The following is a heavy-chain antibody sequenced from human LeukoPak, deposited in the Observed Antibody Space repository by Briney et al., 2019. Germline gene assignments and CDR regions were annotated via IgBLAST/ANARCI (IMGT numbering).Heavy chain of an antibody. V-gene: IGHV1-46*01. CDR1: GYTFPSYY. Sequence: ASVKVSCKASGYTFPSYYLHWVRQAPGQGLEWMGVINPSGGGTSYAQKFQGRVTMTRDTSTSTVYMDLRSLRSEDTAVYFCARDMLAVPSNWFVPWGQGTLVTVSS. J-gene: IGHJ5*02. CDR2: INPSGGGT. D-gene: IGHD2-8*01. CDR3: ARDMLAVPSNWFVP.